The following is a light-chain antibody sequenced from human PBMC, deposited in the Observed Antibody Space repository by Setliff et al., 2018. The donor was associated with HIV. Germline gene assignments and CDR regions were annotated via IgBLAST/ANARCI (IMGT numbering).Light chain of an antibody. CDR1: SSNIGAGYD. V-gene: IGLV1-40*01. CDR3: QSYDSSLSGSYV. Sequence: QSVLTQPPSVSGAPGQRVTFSCTGSSSNIGAGYDVHWYQQLPGTAPKLLIYGNSNRPSGVPDRFSGSKSGTSASLAITGRQAEDEADYYCQSYDSSLSGSYVFGTGTKVTVL. J-gene: IGLJ1*01. CDR2: GNS.